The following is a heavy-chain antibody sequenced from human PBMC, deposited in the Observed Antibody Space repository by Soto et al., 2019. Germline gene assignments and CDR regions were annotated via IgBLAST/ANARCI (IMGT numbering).Heavy chain of an antibody. CDR1: SYSTGSGYY. Sequence: PSETLSLTCAVSSYSTGSGYYWGCIRQPPGKGLEWIGSMFHSGSTYYNPSLESRLTISLDTSKNQFALKLTSVTSADTAVYYCARDPRCSGTSCYPLDYWGQGTLVTVYS. D-gene: IGHD2-2*01. CDR2: MFHSGST. J-gene: IGHJ4*02. CDR3: ARDPRCSGTSCYPLDY. V-gene: IGHV4-38-2*02.